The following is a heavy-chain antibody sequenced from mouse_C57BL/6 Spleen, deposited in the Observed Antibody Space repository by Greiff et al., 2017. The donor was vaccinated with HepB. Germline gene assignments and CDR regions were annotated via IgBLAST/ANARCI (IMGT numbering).Heavy chain of an antibody. D-gene: IGHD2-5*01. J-gene: IGHJ1*03. Sequence: EVQVVESGGGLVQPGGSLKLSCAASGFTFSDYGMAWVRQAPRKGPEWVAFISNLAYSIYYADTVTGRFTISRENAKNTLYLEMSSLRSEDTAMYYCARHYSNYWYFDVWGTGTTVTVSS. V-gene: IGHV5-15*01. CDR3: ARHYSNYWYFDV. CDR1: GFTFSDYG. CDR2: ISNLAYSI.